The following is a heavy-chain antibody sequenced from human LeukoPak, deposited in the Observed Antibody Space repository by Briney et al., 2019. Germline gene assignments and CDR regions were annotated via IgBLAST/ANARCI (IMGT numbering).Heavy chain of an antibody. D-gene: IGHD3-22*01. Sequence: GEPLKISGKGSGYSFTSYWIGWVRQMPGKGLEWMGIIYPGDSDTRYSPSFQGQVTISADKSISTAYLQWSSLKASDTAMYYCARFGYYDSSGYYYEVNWFDPWGQGTLVTVSS. CDR2: IYPGDSDT. CDR1: GYSFTSYW. V-gene: IGHV5-51*01. CDR3: ARFGYYDSSGYYYEVNWFDP. J-gene: IGHJ5*02.